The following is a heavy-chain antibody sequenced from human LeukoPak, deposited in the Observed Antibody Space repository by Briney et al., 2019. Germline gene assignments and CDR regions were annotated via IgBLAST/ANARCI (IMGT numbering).Heavy chain of an antibody. CDR1: GFTFSSYA. Sequence: GGSLRLSCAASGFTFSSYAMHWVRQAPGKGLEWVAVISYDGSNKYYADSVKGRFTISRDNSKNTLYLQMNSLRAEDTAVYYCAREDPPSRSAFDIWGQGTMVTVSS. CDR2: ISYDGSNK. CDR3: AREDPPSRSAFDI. J-gene: IGHJ3*02. V-gene: IGHV3-30-3*01.